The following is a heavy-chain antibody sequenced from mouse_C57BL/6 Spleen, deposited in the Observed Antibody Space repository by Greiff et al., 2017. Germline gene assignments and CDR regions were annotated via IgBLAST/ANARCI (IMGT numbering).Heavy chain of an antibody. Sequence: EVQLQQSGPVLVKPGASVKMSCKASGYTFTDYYMNWVKQSHGKSLEWIGVINPYNGGTSYNQKFKGKATLTVDKSSSTAYMELNSLTSEDSAVYYCAREMSNFHFDYWGQGTTLTVSS. CDR3: AREMSNFHFDY. V-gene: IGHV1-19*01. CDR1: GYTFTDYY. D-gene: IGHD2-5*01. J-gene: IGHJ2*01. CDR2: INPYNGGT.